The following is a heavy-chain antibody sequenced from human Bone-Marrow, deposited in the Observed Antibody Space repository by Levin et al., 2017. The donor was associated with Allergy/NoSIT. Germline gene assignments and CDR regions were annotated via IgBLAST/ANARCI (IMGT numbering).Heavy chain of an antibody. CDR3: TTSPLVVVVAATSEDY. CDR1: GFTFSNAW. J-gene: IGHJ4*02. V-gene: IGHV3-15*01. D-gene: IGHD2-15*01. Sequence: SCAASGFTFSNAWMSWVRQAPGKGLEWVGRIKSKTDGGTTDYAAPVKGRFTISRDDSKNTLYLQMNSLKTEDTAVYYCTTSPLVVVVAATSEDYWGQGTLVTVSS. CDR2: IKSKTDGGTT.